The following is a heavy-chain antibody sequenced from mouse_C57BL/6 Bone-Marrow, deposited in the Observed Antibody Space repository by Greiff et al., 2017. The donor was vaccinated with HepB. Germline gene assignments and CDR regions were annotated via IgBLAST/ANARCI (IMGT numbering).Heavy chain of an antibody. J-gene: IGHJ4*01. Sequence: EVKLVESGGGLVQPGGSLKLSCAASGFTFSDYYMYWVRQTPEKRLEWVAYISNGGGSTYYPDTVKGVFTISRDNAKNTLYLQMSRLKSEDTAMYYCARRYSNPYAMDYWGQGTSVTVSS. V-gene: IGHV5-12*01. D-gene: IGHD2-5*01. CDR2: ISNGGGST. CDR3: ARRYSNPYAMDY. CDR1: GFTFSDYY.